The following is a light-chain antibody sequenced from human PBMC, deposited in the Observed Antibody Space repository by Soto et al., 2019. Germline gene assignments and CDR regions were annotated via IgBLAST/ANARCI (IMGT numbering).Light chain of an antibody. CDR1: SGSIATNY. J-gene: IGLJ2*01. CDR2: EDT. Sequence: NFMLTQPHSVSESPGKTVTISCTGSSGSIATNYVQWYQQRPGSAPTTVIYEDTQRPSGVPERFSGSIDSSSNSASLTISGLKPEDEADYYCQCYDGSNPDVVFGGGTKLTVL. V-gene: IGLV6-57*02. CDR3: QCYDGSNPDVV.